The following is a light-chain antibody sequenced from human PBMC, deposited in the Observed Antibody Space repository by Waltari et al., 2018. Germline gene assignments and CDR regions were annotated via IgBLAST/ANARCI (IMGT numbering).Light chain of an antibody. CDR1: SSNIGAGHD. J-gene: IGLJ3*02. CDR2: GNN. V-gene: IGLV1-40*01. Sequence: QSVLTQPPSMSGAPGQRVTISCTGSSSNIGAGHDVHWYQVFPGTAPKLLIEGNNNRPSGVPDRFSGAKSDTSASLAIGGLQAEDEADYYCQSFDIRLSGGVVFGGGTKVTVL. CDR3: QSFDIRLSGGVV.